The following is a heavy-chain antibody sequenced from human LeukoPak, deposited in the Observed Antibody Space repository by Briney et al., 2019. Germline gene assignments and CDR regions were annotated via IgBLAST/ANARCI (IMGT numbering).Heavy chain of an antibody. CDR3: AKDRVLGGY. Sequence: PSETLSLTCTVSGGSMSGSYWSWTRQPPGKGLEWIGSIHYTGSTNYNPSLKSRLTISLDTSKNQFSVKLNSVTAADTAVYYCAKDRVLGGYWGQGTLVTVSS. CDR2: IHYTGST. D-gene: IGHD2-8*02. J-gene: IGHJ1*01. CDR1: GGSMSGSY. V-gene: IGHV4-59*01.